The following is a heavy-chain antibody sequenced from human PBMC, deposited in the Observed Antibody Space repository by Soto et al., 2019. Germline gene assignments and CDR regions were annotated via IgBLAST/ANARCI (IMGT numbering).Heavy chain of an antibody. CDR1: GYTFTSYY. Sequence: QVQLVQSGAEVKKPGASVKVSCKASGYTFTSYYMHWVRQAPGQGLEWMGIINPSGGSTSYAQKFKGRVTMTRDTSTSTVYMELSSLRSEDTAVYYCARDPAVSEVNWSGYLYYFDYWGQGTLVTVSS. CDR3: ARDPAVSEVNWSGYLYYFDY. D-gene: IGHD3-3*01. V-gene: IGHV1-46*01. CDR2: INPSGGST. J-gene: IGHJ4*02.